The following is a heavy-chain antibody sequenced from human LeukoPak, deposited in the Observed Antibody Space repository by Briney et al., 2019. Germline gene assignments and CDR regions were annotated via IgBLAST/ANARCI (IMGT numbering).Heavy chain of an antibody. D-gene: IGHD1-1*01. CDR3: ATLNTTGLDAFDI. Sequence: GASLQISCKGSGYSFTNYWIGWVRQMPGKGLEWMGIIYPGDSDTRYSPSFQGQVTISADKSIRTAYLQWSSLKASDTAMYYCATLNTTGLDAFDIWGQGTLVTVSS. CDR1: GYSFTNYW. J-gene: IGHJ3*02. V-gene: IGHV5-51*01. CDR2: IYPGDSDT.